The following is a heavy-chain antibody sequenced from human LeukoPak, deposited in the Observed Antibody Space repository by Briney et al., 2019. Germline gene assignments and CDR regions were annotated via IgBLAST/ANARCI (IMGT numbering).Heavy chain of an antibody. D-gene: IGHD2-2*01. CDR3: ARGGFLKYCSSTSCYALNWFDP. J-gene: IGHJ5*02. CDR2: IYSGGST. CDR1: GFTVSSHY. Sequence: PGGSLRLSCAASGFTVSSHYMTWVRQAPGKGLEWVSVIYSGGSTYYADSVKGRFTISRDNSKNTLYLQMNSLRAEDTAVYYCARGGFLKYCSSTSCYALNWFDPWGQGTLVTVSS. V-gene: IGHV3-53*05.